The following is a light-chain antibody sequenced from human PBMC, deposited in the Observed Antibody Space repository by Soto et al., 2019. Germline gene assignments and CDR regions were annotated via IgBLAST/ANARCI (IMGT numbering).Light chain of an antibody. CDR3: NSYASTSARL. CDR1: SSDVGACNY. Sequence: QSALTQPASVSGSPGQSITISCTGTSSDVGACNYVSWYQQHPGKTPKLIIYEVTNRPSGVSNRFSGSKSGNTASLTISGLQAEDEADYYCNSYASTSARLFGGGTKLTVL. CDR2: EVT. V-gene: IGLV2-14*01. J-gene: IGLJ3*02.